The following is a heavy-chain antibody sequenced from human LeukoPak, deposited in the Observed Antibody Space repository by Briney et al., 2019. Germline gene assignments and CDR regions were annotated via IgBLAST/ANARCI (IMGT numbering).Heavy chain of an antibody. J-gene: IGHJ4*02. D-gene: IGHD3/OR15-3a*01. V-gene: IGHV3-30*02. CDR3: AKDGTGGGCDNDRHFDY. CDR1: GYTFSNYG. Sequence: GGALRLSCAASGYTFSNYGMHWVRQAPGKGLEWVAFIWYDGNNKYYADSVNGRFTISRDDSKNTLYLQMSSLRAEDTAMYYCAKDGTGGGCDNDRHFDYWGQGTLVTVSS. CDR2: IWYDGNNK.